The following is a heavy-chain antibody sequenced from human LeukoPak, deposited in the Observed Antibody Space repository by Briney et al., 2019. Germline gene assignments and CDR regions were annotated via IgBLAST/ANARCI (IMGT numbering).Heavy chain of an antibody. CDR3: ARDRLWFDP. CDR2: IYHSGST. J-gene: IGHJ5*02. D-gene: IGHD5-12*01. Sequence: PSETLSLTCTVSGYSISSGYYWGWIRQPPGKGLEWIGSIYHSGSTYYNPSLKSRVTISVDTSKNQFSLKLSSVTAADTAVYYCARDRLWFDPWGQGTLVTVSS. V-gene: IGHV4-38-2*02. CDR1: GYSISSGYY.